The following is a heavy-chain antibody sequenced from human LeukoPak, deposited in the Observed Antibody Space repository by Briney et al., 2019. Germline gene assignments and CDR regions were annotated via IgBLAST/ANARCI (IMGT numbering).Heavy chain of an antibody. Sequence: SGPALVKPTQTLTLTCTFSGFSLSTSGMCVSWIRQPPGKALEWLARIDWDDDKYYSTSLKTRLTISKDTSKNQVVLTMTNMDPVDTATYYCARIYYYDSSGYYPFDYWGQGTLVTASS. CDR2: IDWDDDK. CDR1: GFSLSTSGMC. J-gene: IGHJ4*02. D-gene: IGHD3-22*01. CDR3: ARIYYYDSSGYYPFDY. V-gene: IGHV2-70*11.